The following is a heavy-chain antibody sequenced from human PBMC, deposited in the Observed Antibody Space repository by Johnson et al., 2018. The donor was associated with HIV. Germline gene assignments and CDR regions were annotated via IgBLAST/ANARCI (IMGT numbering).Heavy chain of an antibody. D-gene: IGHD6-19*01. CDR1: GFTFDDYA. V-gene: IGHV3-9*01. CDR3: ARVSSSTIAVTGNAFEI. Sequence: VQLVESGGGLVQPGRSLRLSCAASGFTFDDYAMHWVRQAPGKGLEWVSGISWNSNNRDYADSVKGRFTISRENSRSTLYLQMNSLRVEDTAVYYCARVSSSTIAVTGNAFEIWGQGTMVSVSS. J-gene: IGHJ3*02. CDR2: ISWNSNNR.